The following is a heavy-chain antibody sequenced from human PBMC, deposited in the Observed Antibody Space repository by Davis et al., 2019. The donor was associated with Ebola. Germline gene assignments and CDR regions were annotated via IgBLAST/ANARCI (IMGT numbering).Heavy chain of an antibody. CDR2: MYYSGST. CDR1: GGSISSYY. V-gene: IGHV4-59*12. Sequence: SETLSLTCTVSGGSISSYYWSRIRQPPGKGLEWIGYMYYSGSTYYNPSLKSRVTISGDTSKNQFSLKLSSVTAADTAVYYCARDRHIVVVTAILNYFDYWGQGTLVTVSS. J-gene: IGHJ4*02. D-gene: IGHD2-21*02. CDR3: ARDRHIVVVTAILNYFDY.